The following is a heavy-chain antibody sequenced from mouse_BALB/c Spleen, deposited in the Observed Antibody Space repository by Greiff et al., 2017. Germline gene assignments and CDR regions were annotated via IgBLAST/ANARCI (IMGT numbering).Heavy chain of an antibody. CDR3: AREVYGSSLYAMDY. CDR1: GYTFTSYW. J-gene: IGHJ4*01. D-gene: IGHD1-1*01. Sequence: QVQLQQSGAELAKPGASVKMSCKASGYTFTSYWMHWVKQRPGQGLEWIGYINPSTGYTEYNQKFKDKATLTADKSSSTAYMQLSSLTSEDSAVYYCAREVYGSSLYAMDYWGQGTSVTVSS. CDR2: INPSTGYT. V-gene: IGHV1-7*01.